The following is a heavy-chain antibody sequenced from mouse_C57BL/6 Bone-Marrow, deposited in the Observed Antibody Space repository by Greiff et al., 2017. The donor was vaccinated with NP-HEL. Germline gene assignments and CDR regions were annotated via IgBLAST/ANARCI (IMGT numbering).Heavy chain of an antibody. CDR2: ISDGGSYT. V-gene: IGHV5-4*01. CDR3: ARDTDGYYGEDY. D-gene: IGHD2-3*01. Sequence: EVNLVESGGGLVKPGGSLKLSCAASGFTFSSYAMSWVRQTPEKRLEWVATISDGGSYTYYPDNVKGRFPISRDNAKNNLYLQMSHLKSEDTAMYYCARDTDGYYGEDYWGQGTSVTVSS. CDR1: GFTFSSYA. J-gene: IGHJ4*01.